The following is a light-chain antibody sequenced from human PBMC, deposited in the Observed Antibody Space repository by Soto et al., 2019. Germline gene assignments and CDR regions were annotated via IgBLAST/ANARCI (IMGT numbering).Light chain of an antibody. CDR1: QSVSSY. CDR2: DAS. CDR3: QERSNWPPRLT. J-gene: IGKJ4*01. Sequence: EIVLTQSPATLSLSPGERATLSCRASQSVSSYLAWYQQKPGQAPRLLIYDASNRATGIPARFSGSGSGTDFTITISSLEPEHFAVYYCQERSNWPPRLTFGGGTKVEIK. V-gene: IGKV3-11*01.